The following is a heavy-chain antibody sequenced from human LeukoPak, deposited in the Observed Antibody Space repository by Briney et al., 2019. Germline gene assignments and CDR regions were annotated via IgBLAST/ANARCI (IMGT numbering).Heavy chain of an antibody. J-gene: IGHJ5*02. Sequence: GSLRLSCAASGFSVSSTYMSWVRQAPGKGLEWVSLIYTSGSTFYADSVMGRFTISRDNSKNTLFLRMNSLRAEDSAVYYCTRDRAGTQSWVEFDLWGQGTLVTVSS. CDR1: GFSVSSTY. V-gene: IGHV3-66*03. CDR3: TRDRAGTQSWVEFDL. D-gene: IGHD1/OR15-1a*01. CDR2: IYTSGST.